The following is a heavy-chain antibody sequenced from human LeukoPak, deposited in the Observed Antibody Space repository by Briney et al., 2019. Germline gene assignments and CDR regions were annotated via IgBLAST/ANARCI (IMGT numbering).Heavy chain of an antibody. D-gene: IGHD3-22*01. V-gene: IGHV3-48*03. CDR1: GFDFRAYE. Sequence: GGSLRLSCAASGFDFRAYEMNWARQAPGKGLEWVSYIAGSDTRTYYADSVKGRFTISRDNAKNSLYLQMNSLRAEDTALYYCTTLGYHLDSWGQGTLVTVSS. CDR2: IAGSDTRT. J-gene: IGHJ4*02. CDR3: TTLGYHLDS.